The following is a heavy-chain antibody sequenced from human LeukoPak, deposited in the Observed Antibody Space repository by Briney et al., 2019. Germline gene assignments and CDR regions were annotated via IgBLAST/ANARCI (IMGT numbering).Heavy chain of an antibody. CDR1: GFSFGNYA. J-gene: IGHJ6*03. CDR2: ISTGGSR. CDR3: AISARAGVLLRKTTSYMDV. D-gene: IGHD2/OR15-2a*01. V-gene: IGHV3-23*01. Sequence: GGSLRLSCAASGFSFGNYAMNWVRQAPGKGLEWVSGISTGGSRYYADSVKGRFSISRDNSKNTLYLQMNSLRAEDTATYYCAISARAGVLLRKTTSYMDVWGKGTTVTVSS.